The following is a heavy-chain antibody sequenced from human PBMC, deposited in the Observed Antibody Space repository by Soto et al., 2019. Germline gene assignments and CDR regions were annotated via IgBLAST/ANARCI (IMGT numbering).Heavy chain of an antibody. CDR3: ATVLRQLDQYYFDY. CDR2: FDPEDGET. J-gene: IGHJ4*02. CDR1: GYTLTELS. D-gene: IGHD6-13*01. V-gene: IGHV1-24*01. Sequence: ASVKVSCKVSGYTLTELSMHWVRQAPGKGLGWMGGFDPEDGETIYAQKFQGRVTMTEDTSTDTAYMELSSLRSEDTAVYYCATVLRQLDQYYFDYWGQGTLVTVS.